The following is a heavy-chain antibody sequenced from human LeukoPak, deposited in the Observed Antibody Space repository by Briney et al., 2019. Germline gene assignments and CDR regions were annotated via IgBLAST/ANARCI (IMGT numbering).Heavy chain of an antibody. J-gene: IGHJ6*02. CDR3: ARAGGSGSLAAYYYGMDV. CDR1: GFTFSSYW. D-gene: IGHD3-10*01. Sequence: PGGSLRLSCAASGFTFSSYWMHWVRQAPGKGLVWVSRINSDGSSTSYADSVKGRFTISRDNAKNTLYLQMNSLRAEDTAVYYCARAGGSGSLAAYYYGMDVWGQGTTVTVSS. CDR2: INSDGSST. V-gene: IGHV3-74*01.